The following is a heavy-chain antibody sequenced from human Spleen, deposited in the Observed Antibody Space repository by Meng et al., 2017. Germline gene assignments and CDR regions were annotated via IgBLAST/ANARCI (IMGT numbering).Heavy chain of an antibody. V-gene: IGHV3-23*01. Sequence: GESLKISCAASGFTFSSYWMSWVRQAPGKGLEWVSAISGSGGSTYYADSVKGRFTISRDNSKNTLYLQMNSLRAEDTAMYYCARDEDISAAGKLFGDYWGQGTLVTVSS. J-gene: IGHJ4*02. CDR1: GFTFSSYW. D-gene: IGHD6-13*01. CDR3: ARDEDISAAGKLFGDY. CDR2: ISGSGGST.